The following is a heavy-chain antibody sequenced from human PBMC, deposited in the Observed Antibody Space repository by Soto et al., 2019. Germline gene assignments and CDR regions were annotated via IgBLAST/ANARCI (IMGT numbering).Heavy chain of an antibody. D-gene: IGHD2-8*01. CDR3: ARYNSYAIDY. CDR1: GTSISSYY. CDR2: IHYSGTT. Sequence: PSETLSLTCTVSGTSISSYYWSWIRQPPGKGLEWIANIHYSGTTNYNPSLASRVTISVDTSKNQFSLKMTSVTAADRAIYFCARYNSYAIDYWGRGTLVTSP. V-gene: IGHV4-59*01. J-gene: IGHJ4*02.